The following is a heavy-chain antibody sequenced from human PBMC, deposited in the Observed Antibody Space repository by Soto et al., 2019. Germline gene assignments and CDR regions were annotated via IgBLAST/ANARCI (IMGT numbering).Heavy chain of an antibody. Sequence: AGGSLRLSCAASGFTFSRFSMNWVRQAPGKGLEWVSSISSSSGHIYHADSVKGRFAISRDNAKNSLFLQMNSLGAEDTAVYYCARDRYYYDSSGSPKPFDIWGQGTKVTV. D-gene: IGHD3-22*01. CDR2: ISSSSGHI. CDR1: GFTFSRFS. CDR3: ARDRYYYDSSGSPKPFDI. V-gene: IGHV3-21*01. J-gene: IGHJ3*02.